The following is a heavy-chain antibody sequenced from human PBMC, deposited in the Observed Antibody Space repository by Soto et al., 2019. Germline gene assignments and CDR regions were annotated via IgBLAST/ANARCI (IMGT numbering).Heavy chain of an antibody. CDR2: IIPMFGTA. CDR3: ARDLNGPQPLDY. CDR1: GGTFSSYA. Sequence: SVKVSCKASGGTFSSYAISWVRQAPGQGLEWMGGIIPMFGTANYAQKFQGRVTITADESTSTAYMELSSLGSEDTAVYYCARDLNGPQPLDYWGKGNMVTVSA. D-gene: IGHD2-2*01. V-gene: IGHV1-69*13. J-gene: IGHJ4*02.